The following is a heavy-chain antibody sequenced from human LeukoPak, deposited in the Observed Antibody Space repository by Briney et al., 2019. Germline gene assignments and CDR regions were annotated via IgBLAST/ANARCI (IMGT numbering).Heavy chain of an antibody. Sequence: SETLSLTCTVSGGSISSSSYYWSWIRQPPGKGLEWIGYIYYSGSTNYNPSLKSRVTISVDTSKNQFSLKLSSVTAADTAVYYCARAPPDYYDSSGYSLGYWGQGTLVTVSS. J-gene: IGHJ4*02. V-gene: IGHV4-61*05. CDR1: GGSISSSSYY. CDR2: IYYSGST. D-gene: IGHD3-22*01. CDR3: ARAPPDYYDSSGYSLGY.